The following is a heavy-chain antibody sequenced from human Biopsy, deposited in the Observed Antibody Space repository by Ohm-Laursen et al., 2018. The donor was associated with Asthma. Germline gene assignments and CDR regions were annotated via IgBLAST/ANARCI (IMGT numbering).Heavy chain of an antibody. D-gene: IGHD4-23*01. J-gene: IGHJ3*02. CDR1: GFSFGSFG. CDR3: ARTHERWTSIQDDALDI. V-gene: IGHV3-30*03. CDR2: ISFDGRYE. Sequence: SLRLSCAASGFSFGSFGMHWVRQVPGKGPEWVALISFDGRYEYYADSVKGRFTISRDNPMNTLYLQMNSLRVEDTAIYYCARTHERWTSIQDDALDIWGQGTMVIVSS.